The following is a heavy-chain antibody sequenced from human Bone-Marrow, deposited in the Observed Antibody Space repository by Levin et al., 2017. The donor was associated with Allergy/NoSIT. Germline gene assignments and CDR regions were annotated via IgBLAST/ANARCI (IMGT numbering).Heavy chain of an antibody. CDR1: GFTFSSYG. CDR2: IWYDGSNK. Sequence: GGSLRLSCAASGFTFSSYGMHWVRQAPGKGLEWVAVIWYDGSNKYYADSVKGRFTISRDNSKNTLYLQMNSLRAEDTAVYYCARDFGRYGSLEYYFDYWGQGTLVTVSS. D-gene: IGHD3-10*01. CDR3: ARDFGRYGSLEYYFDY. J-gene: IGHJ4*02. V-gene: IGHV3-33*01.